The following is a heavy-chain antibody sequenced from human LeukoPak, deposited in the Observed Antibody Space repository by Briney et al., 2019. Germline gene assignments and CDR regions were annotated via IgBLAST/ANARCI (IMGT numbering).Heavy chain of an antibody. CDR2: ISSSSSYI. V-gene: IGHV3-21*01. J-gene: IGHJ6*02. Sequence: GGSLRLSCAASGFTFSSYSMNWVRQAPGKGLEWVSSISSSSSYIYYADSVKGRFTISRDNAKNSLYLQMNSLRAEVTAVYYCARCDFWSGYRPFEGMDVWGQGTTVTVSS. CDR1: GFTFSSYS. CDR3: ARCDFWSGYRPFEGMDV. D-gene: IGHD3-3*01.